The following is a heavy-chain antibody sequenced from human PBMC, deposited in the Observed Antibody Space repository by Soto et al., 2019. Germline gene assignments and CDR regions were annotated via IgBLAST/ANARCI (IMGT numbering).Heavy chain of an antibody. CDR3: AKDAVYNDGLWLMDS. CDR1: GFTISAYA. V-gene: IGHV3-23*01. J-gene: IGHJ5*02. Sequence: PVGSLGHSRAPSGFTISAYAMTWVPQAPVKGLECVSGVVGSGGEIYYADSVKGRFTISKDNSKNTLYLQMNSLRDEDTAVYYCAKDAVYNDGLWLMDSWGQGTLVTVSS. D-gene: IGHD3-16*01. CDR2: VVGSGGEI.